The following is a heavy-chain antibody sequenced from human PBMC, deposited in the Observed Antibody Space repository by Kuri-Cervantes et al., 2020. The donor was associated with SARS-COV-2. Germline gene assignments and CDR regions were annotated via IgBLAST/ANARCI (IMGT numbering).Heavy chain of an antibody. D-gene: IGHD2-15*01. J-gene: IGHJ6*02. CDR2: IYHSGST. CDR1: GSSISSGYY. Sequence: SETLSLTCTVSGSSISSGYYWGWIRQPPGKGLEWVGRIYHSGSTNYNPSLKSRVTISVDKSKNQFSLKLSSVTAADTAVYYCAREWRDCSGGSCYTFVDVWGQGTTVTVSS. CDR3: AREWRDCSGGSCYTFVDV. V-gene: IGHV4-38-2*02.